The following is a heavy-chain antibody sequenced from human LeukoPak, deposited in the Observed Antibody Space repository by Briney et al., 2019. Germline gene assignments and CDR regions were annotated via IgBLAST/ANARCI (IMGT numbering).Heavy chain of an antibody. J-gene: IGHJ4*02. CDR3: ARSLGYCSGGSCYFGNKLQGLYYFDY. Sequence: ASVKVSCKVSGYTFTSYGISWVRQAPGQGLEWMGWISAYNGNTNYAQKLQGRVTMTTDTSTSTAYMELRSLRSDDTAVYYCARSLGYCSGGSCYFGNKLQGLYYFDYWGQGTLVTVSS. D-gene: IGHD2-15*01. CDR1: GYTFTSYG. CDR2: ISAYNGNT. V-gene: IGHV1-18*01.